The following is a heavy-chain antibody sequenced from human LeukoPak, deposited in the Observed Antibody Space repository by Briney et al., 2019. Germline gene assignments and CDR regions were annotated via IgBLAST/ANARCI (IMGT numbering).Heavy chain of an antibody. CDR1: GGSISSSSHY. D-gene: IGHD6-13*01. Sequence: PSETLSLTCTVSGGSISSSSHYWGWIRQPPGKGLEWIGSMYYRGSTYHNPSLKSRVTISVDTSKNQFSLKLSSVTAADTAVYYCARRVGIAAAGPFFDYWGQGTLVTVSS. CDR2: MYYRGST. CDR3: ARRVGIAAAGPFFDY. V-gene: IGHV4-39*07. J-gene: IGHJ4*02.